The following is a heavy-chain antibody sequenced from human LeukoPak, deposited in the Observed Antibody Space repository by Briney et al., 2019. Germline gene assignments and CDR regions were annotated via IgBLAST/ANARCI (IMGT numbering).Heavy chain of an antibody. J-gene: IGHJ4*02. V-gene: IGHV4-59*01. Sequence: PSETLSLTCTVSGGSISSYYWSWIRQPPGKGLEWIGYIYYSGSTNYNPSLKSRVTISVDTSKNQFSLKLSSVTAADTAVYYCARAETTGYSSSWYTGQYYFDYWGQGTLVTVSS. CDR1: GGSISSYY. CDR3: ARAETTGYSSSWYTGQYYFDY. D-gene: IGHD6-13*01. CDR2: IYYSGST.